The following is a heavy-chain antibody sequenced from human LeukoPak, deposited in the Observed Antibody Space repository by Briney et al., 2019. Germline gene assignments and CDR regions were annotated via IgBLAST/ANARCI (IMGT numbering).Heavy chain of an antibody. CDR3: ARGSSYDYVWGSYRPQGAFDY. Sequence: GGSLRLSCAASGFTFSSYAMHWVRQAPGKGLEWVAVISYDGSNKYYADSVKGRFTISRDNSKNTLYLQMNSLRVEVTAVYYCARGSSYDYVWGSYRPQGAFDYWGQGTLVTVSS. CDR2: ISYDGSNK. CDR1: GFTFSSYA. V-gene: IGHV3-30-3*01. D-gene: IGHD3-16*02. J-gene: IGHJ4*02.